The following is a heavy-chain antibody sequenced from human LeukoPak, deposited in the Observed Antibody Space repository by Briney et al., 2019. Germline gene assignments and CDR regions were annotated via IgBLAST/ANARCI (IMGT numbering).Heavy chain of an antibody. J-gene: IGHJ1*01. CDR3: ATVSYYYDSSGYQGYFQH. Sequence: GASVTVSCKVSGYTLTELSIHWVRQAPGKGLEWMGGFDPEDGETIYVQRFQGRVTMTEDTSTDTAYMELSSLRSEDAAVYYCATVSYYYDSSGYQGYFQHWGQGTLVTVSS. D-gene: IGHD3-22*01. V-gene: IGHV1-24*01. CDR1: GYTLTELS. CDR2: FDPEDGET.